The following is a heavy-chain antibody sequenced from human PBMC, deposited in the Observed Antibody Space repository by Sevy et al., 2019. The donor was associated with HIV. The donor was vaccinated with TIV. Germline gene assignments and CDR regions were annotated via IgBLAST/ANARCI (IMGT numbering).Heavy chain of an antibody. CDR1: GFIFNSHS. CDR3: VREGLGGYSYSLDY. CDR2: ISGSGGYT. J-gene: IGHJ4*01. Sequence: GGSLRLSCAAAGFIFNSHSMSWVRQAPGKGLEWVSTISGSGGYTYYADSVKGRFTISRDTSKSTVYLQMNSLSAEDTAVYYCVREGLGGYSYSLDYWGHGTLVTVSS. D-gene: IGHD5-18*01. V-gene: IGHV3-23*01.